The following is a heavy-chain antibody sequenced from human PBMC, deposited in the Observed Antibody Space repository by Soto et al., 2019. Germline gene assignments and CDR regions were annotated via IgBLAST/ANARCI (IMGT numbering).Heavy chain of an antibody. V-gene: IGHV4-59*01. CDR3: ARDPSGIFGYYYGMDV. CDR2: IYYSGST. Sequence: TSETLSLTCTVSGGSISSYYWSWIRQPPGKGLEWIGYIYYSGSTNYNPSLKSRVTISVDTSKNQFSLKLSSVTAADTAVYYCARDPSGIFGYYYGMDVWGQGTTVTVSS. J-gene: IGHJ6*02. CDR1: GGSISSYY. D-gene: IGHD3-3*01.